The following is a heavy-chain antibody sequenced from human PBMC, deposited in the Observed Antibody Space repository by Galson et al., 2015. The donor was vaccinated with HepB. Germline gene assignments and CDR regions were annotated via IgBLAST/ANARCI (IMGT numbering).Heavy chain of an antibody. V-gene: IGHV2-5*02. CDR2: MYWDGDE. J-gene: IGHJ4*02. CDR1: GFSFTSSGAG. CDR3: VHLAYSPGYEEIN. Sequence: PALVKPTQTLTLTCSFSGFSFTSSGAGVGWVRQPPGKALEWLSVMYWDGDERYRPSLETRLPITRDTANNQVVLRMTNMDPVDTATYYCVHLAYSPGYEEINWGPGYLVTVSS. D-gene: IGHD3-9*01.